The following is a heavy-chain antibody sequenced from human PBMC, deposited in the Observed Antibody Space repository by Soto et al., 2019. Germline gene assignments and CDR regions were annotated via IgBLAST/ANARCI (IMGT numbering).Heavy chain of an antibody. CDR2: IRGNAGKT. CDR3: GGDPTVFPPDSSGPW. CDR1: GFRFNTFA. Sequence: EVQLLESGGGSVQPGGSLRLSCAASGFRFNTFAMNWVRQAPGKGLEWVSSIRGNAGKTFYADSVKGRFTISRDNSKNMLDLDMNNLRPEDTAVYYCGGDPTVFPPDSSGPWGGQGALVTVSS. V-gene: IGHV3-23*01. D-gene: IGHD3-22*01. J-gene: IGHJ4*02.